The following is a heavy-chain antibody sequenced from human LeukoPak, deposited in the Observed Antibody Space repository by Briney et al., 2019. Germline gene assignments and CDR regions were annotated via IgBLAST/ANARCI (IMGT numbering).Heavy chain of an antibody. J-gene: IGHJ4*02. CDR2: IGTSSTTI. CDR1: GFTFSSYT. D-gene: IGHD3-3*01. V-gene: IGHV3-48*01. Sequence: GGSLRLSCAASGFTFSSYTMNWVRQPPGKGLEWVSNIGTSSTTIYYADSVKGRFTISRDNAKNSLYLQMNSLRADDTAVYYCARAIFGVVTPYWGQGTLVTVSS. CDR3: ARAIFGVVTPY.